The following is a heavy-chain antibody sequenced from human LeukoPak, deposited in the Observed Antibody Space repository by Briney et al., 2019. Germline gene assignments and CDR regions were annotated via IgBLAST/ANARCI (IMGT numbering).Heavy chain of an antibody. CDR3: ARDVAATAPFDAFDM. D-gene: IGHD2-21*01. J-gene: IGHJ3*02. CDR2: IKQDGGEK. Sequence: GGSLRLSCAVSGFNFTNYWMSWVRQAPGKGLEWVANIKQDGGEKYYVDSVKGRFTVSRDNAKKSLYLQMNSLRAADTAVYYCARDVAATAPFDAFDMWGQGTMVTVSS. CDR1: GFNFTNYW. V-gene: IGHV3-7*01.